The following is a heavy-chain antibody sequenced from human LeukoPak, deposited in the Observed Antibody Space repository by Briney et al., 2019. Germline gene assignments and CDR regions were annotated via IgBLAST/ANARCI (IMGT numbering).Heavy chain of an antibody. D-gene: IGHD4-17*01. Sequence: ASVKVSCKASGYTFTSYDINWVRQATGQGREWMGWMNPNSGNAGYAQKFQGRVTMTRNTSISTAYMELSSLRSEDTAVYYCARGGQANGRNYYYGMDVWGQGTTVTVSS. CDR2: MNPNSGNA. V-gene: IGHV1-8*01. CDR1: GYTFTSYD. J-gene: IGHJ6*02. CDR3: ARGGQANGRNYYYGMDV.